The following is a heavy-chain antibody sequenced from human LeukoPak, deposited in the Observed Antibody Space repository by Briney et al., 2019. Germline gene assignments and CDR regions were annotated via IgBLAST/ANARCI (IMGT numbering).Heavy chain of an antibody. CDR1: GGSTSSGGYY. J-gene: IGHJ5*02. CDR3: ARDVIVVVPAAANWFDP. CDR2: IYHRGST. V-gene: IGHV4-30-2*01. D-gene: IGHD2-2*01. Sequence: SQTLSLTCTVSGGSTSSGGYYWSWIRQPPGKGLEWIGYIYHRGSTYYNPSLKSRVTISVDRSKNQFSLKLSSVTAADTAVYYCARDVIVVVPAAANWFDPWGQGTLVIVSS.